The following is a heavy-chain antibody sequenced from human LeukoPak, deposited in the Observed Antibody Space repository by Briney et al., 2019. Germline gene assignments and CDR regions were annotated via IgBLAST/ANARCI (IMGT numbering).Heavy chain of an antibody. V-gene: IGHV3-23*01. CDR3: AKKIVVGATSPYSDFQD. D-gene: IGHD1-26*01. Sequence: GGSLRLSCVASGFTFSSYAMSWVRQAPGKGLEWVSAISGSGVTTHYAGSVKGRFSISRDNSKNTLYLQMNSLRAEDTALYYCAKKIVVGATSPYSDFQDWGQGTLVTVSS. CDR1: GFTFSSYA. CDR2: ISGSGVTT. J-gene: IGHJ1*01.